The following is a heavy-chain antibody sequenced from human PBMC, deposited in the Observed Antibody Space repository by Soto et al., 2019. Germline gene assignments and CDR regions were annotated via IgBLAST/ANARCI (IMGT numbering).Heavy chain of an antibody. D-gene: IGHD1-26*01. J-gene: IGHJ4*02. CDR3: AHAYGGRSLY. Sequence: QITLKESGPTLVKPTQTLTLTCTFSGFSLSTSRVGVTWIRQPPGKALDWLAVIHWDDSKTYIPSLKSRLTITKDTSKNQVVLTMTHMDPVDTATYYCAHAYGGRSLYWGQGTLVTVSS. CDR1: GFSLSTSRVG. CDR2: IHWDDSK. V-gene: IGHV2-5*02.